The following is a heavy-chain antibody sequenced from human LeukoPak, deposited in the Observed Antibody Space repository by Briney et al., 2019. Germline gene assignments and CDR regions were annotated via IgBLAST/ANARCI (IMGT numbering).Heavy chain of an antibody. V-gene: IGHV1-2*02. CDR3: ARDYSKTYYYDSSGYYYEFSAFDI. CDR2: INPNSGGT. Sequence: ASVRVSCKASGYTFTGYYMHWVRQAPGQGLEWMGWINPNSGGTNYAQKFQGRVTMTRDTSISTAYMELSRLRSDDTAVYYCARDYSKTYYYDSSGYYYEFSAFDIWGQGTMVTVSS. CDR1: GYTFTGYY. J-gene: IGHJ3*02. D-gene: IGHD3-22*01.